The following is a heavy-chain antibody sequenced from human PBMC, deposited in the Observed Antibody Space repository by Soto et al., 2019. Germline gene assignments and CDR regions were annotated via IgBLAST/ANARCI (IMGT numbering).Heavy chain of an antibody. D-gene: IGHD4-17*01. CDR2: ISGSGGST. J-gene: IGHJ4*02. Sequence: GGSLRLSCAASGFTFSSYAMSWVRQAPGKGLEWVSAISGSGGSTYYADSVKGRFTISRDNSNNTLYLQMNSLRAEDTAVYYCAKPLSLPTTVFDYWGQGTLVTVSS. CDR1: GFTFSSYA. V-gene: IGHV3-23*01. CDR3: AKPLSLPTTVFDY.